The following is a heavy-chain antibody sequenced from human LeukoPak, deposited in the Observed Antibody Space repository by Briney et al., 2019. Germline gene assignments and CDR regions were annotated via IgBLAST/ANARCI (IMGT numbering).Heavy chain of an antibody. CDR1: GGSINSYY. Sequence: PSETLSLTCTVSGGSINSYYWSWIRQTPGMGLEWIGYIFSSGSTNYNPSLKSRVTISVDTSKNQFSLKLSSVTAADTAVYYCARDPADLVRFGELLGAFDIWGQGTMVTVSS. D-gene: IGHD3-10*01. V-gene: IGHV4-59*12. CDR2: IFSSGST. CDR3: ARDPADLVRFGELLGAFDI. J-gene: IGHJ3*02.